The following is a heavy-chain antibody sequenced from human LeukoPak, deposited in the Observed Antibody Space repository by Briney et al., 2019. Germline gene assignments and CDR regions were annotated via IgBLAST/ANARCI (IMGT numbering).Heavy chain of an antibody. CDR2: IIPIFGTA. D-gene: IGHD1-7*01. CDR1: GGTFSSYA. Sequence: SVKVSCKASGGTFSSYAISWVRQAPGQGPEWMGGIIPIFGTANYAQKFQSRVTITADESTSTAYMELSSLRSEDAAVYYCARDKLELREGSFDYWGQGTLVTVSS. V-gene: IGHV1-69*13. CDR3: ARDKLELREGSFDY. J-gene: IGHJ4*02.